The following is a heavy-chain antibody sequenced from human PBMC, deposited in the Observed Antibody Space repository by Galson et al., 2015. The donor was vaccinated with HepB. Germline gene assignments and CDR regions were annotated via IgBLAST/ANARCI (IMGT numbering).Heavy chain of an antibody. D-gene: IGHD6-13*01. V-gene: IGHV1-69*04. CDR1: GGTFSSYA. Sequence: SVKVSCKASGGTFSSYAISWVRQAPGQGLEWMGRIIPILGIANYAQKFQGRVTITADKSTSTAYMELSSLRSEDTAVYYCARAISSGSSWSERLFDPWGQGTLVTVSS. CDR2: IIPILGIA. J-gene: IGHJ5*02. CDR3: ARAISSGSSWSERLFDP.